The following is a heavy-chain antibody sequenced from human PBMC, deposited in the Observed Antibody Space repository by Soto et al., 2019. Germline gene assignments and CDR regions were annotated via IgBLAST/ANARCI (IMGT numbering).Heavy chain of an antibody. J-gene: IGHJ6*02. CDR3: ARGRACGMDV. CDR1: GFTFGSYW. CDR2: IDSDGSST. V-gene: IGHV3-74*01. Sequence: EVQLVESGGGLVQPGGSLRVSCAASGFTFGSYWMNWVRQAPGKGLVWVSRIDSDGSSTTYADSVKGRFTASRDNAKKTLNLQMSSMRVEDTAVYYCARGRACGMDVWGQGTTVTVSS.